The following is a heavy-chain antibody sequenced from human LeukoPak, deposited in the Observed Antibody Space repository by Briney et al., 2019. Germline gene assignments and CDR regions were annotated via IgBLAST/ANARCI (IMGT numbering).Heavy chain of an antibody. Sequence: GASVKVSCKASGYTFTGYYMHWVRQAPGQGLEWMGWINPNSGGTNYAQKFQGRVTMTRDTSISTAYMELSRLRSDDTAVYYCARFEYCSGGSCYSGMVYRGQGTLVTVSS. V-gene: IGHV1-2*02. CDR1: GYTFTGYY. J-gene: IGHJ4*02. CDR3: ARFEYCSGGSCYSGMVY. D-gene: IGHD2-15*01. CDR2: INPNSGGT.